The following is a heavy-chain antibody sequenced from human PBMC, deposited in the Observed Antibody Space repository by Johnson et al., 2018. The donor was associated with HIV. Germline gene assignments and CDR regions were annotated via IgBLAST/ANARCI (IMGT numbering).Heavy chain of an antibody. CDR3: ARSKDCRGGSCPDGFDI. J-gene: IGHJ3*02. CDR1: GLSFSNFA. Sequence: VQLVESGGGVVQPGKSLTLSCVGSGLSFSNFAINWVRQAPGRGLEWVAVISYDGSNKYYADSVKGRFIISRDNSKDTVSLQMNSLRAEDTAMYYCARSKDCRGGSCPDGFDIWGQGTMVIVSS. V-gene: IGHV3-30-3*01. CDR2: ISYDGSNK. D-gene: IGHD2-15*01.